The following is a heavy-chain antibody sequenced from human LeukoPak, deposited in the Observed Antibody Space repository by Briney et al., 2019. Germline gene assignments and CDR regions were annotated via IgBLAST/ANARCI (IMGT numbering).Heavy chain of an antibody. CDR1: GYTFTSFA. CDR3: ARAPAAAGTLDP. Sequence: GASVKVSCKASGYTFTSFALNWVRQAPGQGLEWMGWMNPNSGNTGYAQKFQGRVTITRNTSISTAYMELSCLRSEDTAVYYCARAPAAAGTLDPWGQGTLVTVSS. V-gene: IGHV1-8*01. J-gene: IGHJ5*02. CDR2: MNPNSGNT. D-gene: IGHD6-13*01.